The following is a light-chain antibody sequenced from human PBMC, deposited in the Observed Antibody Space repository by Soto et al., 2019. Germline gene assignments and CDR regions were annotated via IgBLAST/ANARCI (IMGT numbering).Light chain of an antibody. V-gene: IGKV1-5*01. CDR1: QSISNG. CDR3: QQYRSYSYT. J-gene: IGKJ2*01. Sequence: DIQMTQSPSILSSSVGDRVTITCRASQSISNGLAWYQQKPRNAPKVLIYDASRLQSGVPERFSGSGSGTDFTLTISSLQADDIATYYCQQYRSYSYTFGQGTHLEI. CDR2: DAS.